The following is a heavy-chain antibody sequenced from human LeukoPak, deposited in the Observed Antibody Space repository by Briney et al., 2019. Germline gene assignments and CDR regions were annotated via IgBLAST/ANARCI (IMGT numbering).Heavy chain of an antibody. CDR1: GFTFSNYD. J-gene: IGHJ4*02. CDR2: IGTAGDT. V-gene: IGHV3-13*01. Sequence: GGSLRLSCAASGFTFSNYDMHWVRQVTGKGLEWVSAIGTAGDTYYPGSVKGRFTISRENAKNSLYLQMNSLRAGDTAAYYCARKSPSGQTDYWGQGTLVTVSS. D-gene: IGHD6-19*01. CDR3: ARKSPSGQTDY.